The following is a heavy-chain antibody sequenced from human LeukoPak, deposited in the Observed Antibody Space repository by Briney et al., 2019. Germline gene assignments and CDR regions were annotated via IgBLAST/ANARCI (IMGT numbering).Heavy chain of an antibody. CDR3: ARDSEQLGYYYYYMDV. Sequence: GGSLRLSCAASGVTLSSNYMSWVCQAPGKGLECVSVIYSGGSTYYTDSAKGPFTISRDNSKNTLYLQMNSLRAEDTAVYYCARDSEQLGYYYYYMDVWGKGTTVTVSS. CDR1: GVTLSSNY. J-gene: IGHJ6*03. CDR2: IYSGGST. D-gene: IGHD6-13*01. V-gene: IGHV3-53*01.